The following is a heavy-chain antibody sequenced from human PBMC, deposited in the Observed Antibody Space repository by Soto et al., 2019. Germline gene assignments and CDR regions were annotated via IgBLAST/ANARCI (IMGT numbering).Heavy chain of an antibody. CDR2: ISAYNGNT. D-gene: IGHD5-12*01. V-gene: IGHV1-18*01. Sequence: QVQLVQSGAEVKKPGASVKVSCKASGYTFTSYGISWVRQAPGQGLEWMGWISAYNGNTNYAQKLQGRVTMTTDTTTSHAYRELGSLRSDDTAVYDCAGEGPGHGYHQGDAFDIWGQGPMVTVSS. CDR3: AGEGPGHGYHQGDAFDI. J-gene: IGHJ3*02. CDR1: GYTFTSYG.